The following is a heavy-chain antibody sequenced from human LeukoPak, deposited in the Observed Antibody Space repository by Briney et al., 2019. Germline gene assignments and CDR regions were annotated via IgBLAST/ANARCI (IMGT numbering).Heavy chain of an antibody. D-gene: IGHD6-13*01. V-gene: IGHV4-4*02. CDR1: GGSISSSNW. J-gene: IGHJ3*02. CDR3: ASSLGYSSSWYNAFDI. CDR2: IYHSGST. Sequence: SETLSLTCAVSGGSISSSNWWSWVGQPPGKGLEWIGEIYHSGSTNYNPSLKSRVTISVDKSKNQFSLKLSSVTAADTAVYYCASSLGYSSSWYNAFDIWGQGTMVTVSS.